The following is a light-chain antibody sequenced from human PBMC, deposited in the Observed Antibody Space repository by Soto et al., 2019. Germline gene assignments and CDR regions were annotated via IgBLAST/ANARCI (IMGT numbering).Light chain of an antibody. CDR1: QSVSSSY. Sequence: IVLTQSPGTLSLSPWERATLSCRASQSVSSSYLAWYQQKPGQAPRLLIYGASTRATGIPDRFSGSGSGTEFTLTIRRLKSEDFAVYYCQQYNNWPQITVGHWKRLAIK. CDR3: QQYNNWPQIT. J-gene: IGKJ5*01. CDR2: GAS. V-gene: IGKV3-15*01.